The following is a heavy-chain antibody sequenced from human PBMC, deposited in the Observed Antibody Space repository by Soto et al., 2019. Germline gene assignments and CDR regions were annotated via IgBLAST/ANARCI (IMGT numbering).Heavy chain of an antibody. J-gene: IGHJ3*02. D-gene: IGHD2-21*01. CDR3: VRYDRINMKPYSPEGFQI. V-gene: IGHV4-39*01. CDR1: GDSISSSNSH. Sequence: SETLSLTCTVSGDSISSSNSHWGWTRPPPGTGLEYIGSVYYGGAIFYSGNIYYNPSLKCRVTISVDTSKNQFSLRLSSVTAADTGVYYCVRYDRINMKPYSPEGFQIWCQGTMVTVSS. CDR2: VYYGGAIFYSGNI.